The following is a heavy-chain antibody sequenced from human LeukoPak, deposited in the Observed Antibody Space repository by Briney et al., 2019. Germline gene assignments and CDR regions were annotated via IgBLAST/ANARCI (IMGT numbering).Heavy chain of an antibody. CDR1: GYTFTSYD. CDR3: SSWQTTGTTDFDG. CDR2: ISAYNGKP. Sequence: SVKVSCKASGYTFTSYDISWGRQAPGQALEWMGWISAYNGKPNYAHNLQGRVTFTTATSTTTPYLHLRSLTSAATAVYSCSSWQTTGTTDFDGWGQGILVTVAS. V-gene: IGHV1-18*01. D-gene: IGHD1-1*01. J-gene: IGHJ4*02.